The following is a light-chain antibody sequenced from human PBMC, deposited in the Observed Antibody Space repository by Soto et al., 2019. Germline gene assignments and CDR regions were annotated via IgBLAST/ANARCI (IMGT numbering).Light chain of an antibody. V-gene: IGKV1D-16*01. Sequence: DIQMTQSPSSVSASVGDRVTITCRASQDISGWLAWFQQKPGKAPNLLIYAASSLQSGVPSRFSGSGSGTDFTLTISSLQREDFATYYCQQYNSYWTFGQGTKVDIK. J-gene: IGKJ1*01. CDR1: QDISGW. CDR2: AAS. CDR3: QQYNSYWT.